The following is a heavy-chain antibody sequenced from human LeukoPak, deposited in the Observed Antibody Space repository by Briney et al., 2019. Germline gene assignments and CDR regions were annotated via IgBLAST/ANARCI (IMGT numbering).Heavy chain of an antibody. CDR2: IIPIVGST. D-gene: IGHD4-17*01. J-gene: IGHJ4*02. CDR1: GDTFSSYG. CDR3: ARHYGDLDDY. Sequence: ASVKVSCKTSGDTFSSYGISWVRQAPGQGPEWMGRIIPIVGSTNYAEKLQGRVTITADKSTSTVYMELSSLRSEDTAVYYCARHYGDLDDYWGQGTLIIVSS. V-gene: IGHV1-69*04.